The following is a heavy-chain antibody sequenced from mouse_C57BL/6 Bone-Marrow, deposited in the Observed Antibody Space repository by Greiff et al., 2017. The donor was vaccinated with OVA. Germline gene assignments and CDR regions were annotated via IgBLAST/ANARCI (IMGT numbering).Heavy chain of an antibody. CDR1: GYTFTSYW. D-gene: IGHD3-2*02. CDR3: ARRGDSSGCYAMDY. V-gene: IGHV1-64*01. J-gene: IGHJ4*01. CDR2: IHPNSGST. Sequence: QVQLKQPGAELVKPGASVKLSCKASGYTFTSYWMHWVKQRPGQGLEWIGMIHPNSGSTNYNEKFKSKATLTVDKSSSTAYMQLSSLTSEDSAVYYCARRGDSSGCYAMDYWGQGTSVTVSS.